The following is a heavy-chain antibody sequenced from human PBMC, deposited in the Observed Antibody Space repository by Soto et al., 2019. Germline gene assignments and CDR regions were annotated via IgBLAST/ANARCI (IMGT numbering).Heavy chain of an antibody. Sequence: QVQLVQSGAEVKKPGSSVKVSCKASGGTFSSYAISWVRQAPGQGLEWMGGIIPIFGTANYAQKFQGRVTITAAESTRTGYMELSSLRSEDTAVYYFARSEEGITMIVVDACYFDYWGQGSLVTVSS. CDR3: ARSEEGITMIVVDACYFDY. J-gene: IGHJ4*02. D-gene: IGHD3-22*01. CDR2: IIPIFGTA. V-gene: IGHV1-69*12. CDR1: GGTFSSYA.